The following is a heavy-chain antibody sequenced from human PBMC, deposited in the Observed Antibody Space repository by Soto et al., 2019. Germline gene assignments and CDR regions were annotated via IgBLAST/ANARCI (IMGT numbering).Heavy chain of an antibody. CDR1: GGSFSGNH. CDR2: IDHSGRT. V-gene: IGHV4-34*01. Sequence: LSLTCTVHGGSFSGNHWSWIRQPPGEGLEWIGEIDHSGRTNYNPSLKSRVTISVDTSKNQFSLKLRSVTAADTAVYYCARSPRFYYDSSGRRYYYGLDVWGQGTTVTVSS. CDR3: ARSPRFYYDSSGRRYYYGLDV. D-gene: IGHD3-22*01. J-gene: IGHJ6*02.